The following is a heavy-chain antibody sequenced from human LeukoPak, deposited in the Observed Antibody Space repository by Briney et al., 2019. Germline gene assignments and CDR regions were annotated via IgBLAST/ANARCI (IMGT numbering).Heavy chain of an antibody. D-gene: IGHD1-26*01. J-gene: IGHJ4*02. CDR2: IYYSGST. CDR3: ARGGARDPSPFDY. CDR1: GGSISSSSYY. Sequence: SETLSLTCTVSGGSISSSSYYWGWIRQPPGKGLEWIGSIYYSGSTYYNPSLKSRVTISVDTSKNQFSLKLSSVTAADTAVYYCARGGARDPSPFDYWGQGTLVTVSS. V-gene: IGHV4-39*07.